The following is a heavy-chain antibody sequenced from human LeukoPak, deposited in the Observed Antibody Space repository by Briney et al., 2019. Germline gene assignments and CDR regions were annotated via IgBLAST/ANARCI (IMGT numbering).Heavy chain of an antibody. J-gene: IGHJ5*02. CDR1: GYTXTSYY. V-gene: IGHV1-46*01. CDR3: ARDGYYYDSTGGSNWFDP. Sequence: ASVKVSCKASGYTXTSYYMHWVRQAPGQGLEWMGIINPSGGSTSYAQKFQGRVTLTRDTSTSTVYMELSSLRSEDTAVYYCARDGYYYDSTGGSNWFDPWGQGTLVTVSS. CDR2: INPSGGST. D-gene: IGHD3-22*01.